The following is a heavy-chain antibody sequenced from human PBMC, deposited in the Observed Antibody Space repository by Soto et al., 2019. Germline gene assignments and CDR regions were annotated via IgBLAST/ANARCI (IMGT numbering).Heavy chain of an antibody. V-gene: IGHV4-59*01. CDR1: GGSISSYY. J-gene: IGHJ3*02. CDR3: ARDRGGVLYYYDSSGYYYYHDAFDI. CDR2: IYYSGST. D-gene: IGHD3-22*01. Sequence: QVQLQESGPGLVKPSETLSLTCTVSGGSISSYYWSWIRQPPGKGLEWIGYIYYSGSTNYNPSLKSRVTISVDTSKNQFSLKLSSVTAADTAVYYCARDRGGVLYYYDSSGYYYYHDAFDIWGQGTMVTVSS.